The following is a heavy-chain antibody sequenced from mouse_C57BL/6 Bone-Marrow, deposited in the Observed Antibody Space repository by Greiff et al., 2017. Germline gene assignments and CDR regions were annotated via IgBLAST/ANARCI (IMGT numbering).Heavy chain of an antibody. D-gene: IGHD2-2*01. CDR3: AREGYGYVLFAY. Sequence: QVQLQQPGAELVMPGASVKLSCKASGYTFTSYWMHWVKQRPGQVLEWIGEIDPSDSYTNYNQKFKGKSTLTVDKSASTAYMQLSSLTSEDSAVYYCAREGYGYVLFAYWGQGTLVTVSA. V-gene: IGHV1-69*01. CDR2: IDPSDSYT. J-gene: IGHJ3*01. CDR1: GYTFTSYW.